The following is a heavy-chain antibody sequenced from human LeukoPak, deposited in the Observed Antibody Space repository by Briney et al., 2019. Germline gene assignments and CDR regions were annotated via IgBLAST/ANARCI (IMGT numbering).Heavy chain of an antibody. J-gene: IGHJ4*02. Sequence: ASVKVSCKASGYTFTSYYMHWGRQAPGQGLEWMGIINPSGGSTSYAQKFQGRVTMTRDTSTSTVYMELSSLRSEDTAVYYCARDTYYYDSSGFPLWYWGQGTLVTVSS. CDR2: INPSGGST. CDR1: GYTFTSYY. CDR3: ARDTYYYDSSGFPLWY. D-gene: IGHD3-22*01. V-gene: IGHV1-46*01.